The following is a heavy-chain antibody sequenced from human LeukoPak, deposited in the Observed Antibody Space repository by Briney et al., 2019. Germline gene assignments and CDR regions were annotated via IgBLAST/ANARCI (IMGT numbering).Heavy chain of an antibody. CDR1: GGSISSGSYY. D-gene: IGHD6-19*01. V-gene: IGHV4-61*02. CDR2: IYTSGST. Sequence: SETLSLTCTVSGGSISSGSYYWSWIRQPAGKGLEWIGRIYTSGSTNYSTSLKSRFTISMDTSKNQFSLKLSSVTAADTAVYYWGAEFSNEQCLDWDYWGQGTLVTVSS. CDR3: GAEFSNEQCLDWDY. J-gene: IGHJ4*02.